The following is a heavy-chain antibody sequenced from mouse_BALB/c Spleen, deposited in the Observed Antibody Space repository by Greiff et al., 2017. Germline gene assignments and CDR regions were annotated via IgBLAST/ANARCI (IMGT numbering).Heavy chain of an antibody. J-gene: IGHJ2*01. D-gene: IGHD1-2*01. CDR1: GYSFTGYY. CDR3: ASSGDHYYGYFDY. CDR2: INPYNGAT. V-gene: IGHV1-31*01. Sequence: EVQLQQSGPELVKPGASVKISCKASGYSFTGYYMHWVKQSHVKSLEWIGRINPYNGATSYNQNFKDKASLTVDKSSSTAYMELHSLTSEDSAVYYCASSGDHYYGYFDYWGQGTTLTVSS.